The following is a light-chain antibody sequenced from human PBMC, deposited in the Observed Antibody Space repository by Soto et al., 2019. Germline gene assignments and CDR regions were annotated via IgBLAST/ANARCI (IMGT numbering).Light chain of an antibody. CDR3: QTWGTGIRV. CDR1: SGHSSFA. J-gene: IGLJ2*01. V-gene: IGLV4-69*01. Sequence: QSVLTQSPSASASLGASVKLTCTLSSGHSSFAIAWHQQQPEKGPRYLMKLNSDGSHSKGDGIPDRFSGSRSGAERYLTISRLQSEDEAGYYCQTWGTGIRVFGGGTKVTVL. CDR2: LNSDGSH.